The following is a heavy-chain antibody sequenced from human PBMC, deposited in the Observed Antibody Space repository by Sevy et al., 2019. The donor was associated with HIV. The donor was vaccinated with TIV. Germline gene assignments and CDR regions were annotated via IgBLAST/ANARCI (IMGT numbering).Heavy chain of an antibody. J-gene: IGHJ4*02. CDR2: ISYDGRNNK. Sequence: GGSLRLSCAASGFTFSDYRMHWVRQAPGKGLEWVAIISYDGRNNKYNGDSVKGRFTITRDNPKNTVYLQMNTLRAEDTAIYYCARDRGEILSSAFDYWGQGTLVTVSS. CDR3: ARDRGEILSSAFDY. CDR1: GFTFSDYR. D-gene: IGHD3-16*01. V-gene: IGHV3-30*04.